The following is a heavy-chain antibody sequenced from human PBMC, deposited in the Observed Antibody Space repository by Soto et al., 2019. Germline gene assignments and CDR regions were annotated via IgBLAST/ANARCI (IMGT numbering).Heavy chain of an antibody. Sequence: QVQLVQSGAEVKKPGSSVKVSCKASGGTFSSYSISWVRQAPGQGLEWMGRIIPIRGIANYAQKLQGRVTITADKSTSTAYMELSSLRSEDTAVYYCARGAAGIAVAGPSYYFDYWGQGTLVTVSS. V-gene: IGHV1-69*02. D-gene: IGHD6-19*01. J-gene: IGHJ4*02. CDR3: ARGAAGIAVAGPSYYFDY. CDR1: GGTFSSYS. CDR2: IIPIRGIA.